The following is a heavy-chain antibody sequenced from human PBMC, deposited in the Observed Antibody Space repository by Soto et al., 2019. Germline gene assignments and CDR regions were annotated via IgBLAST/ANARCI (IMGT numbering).Heavy chain of an antibody. D-gene: IGHD6-13*01. CDR2: IYYSGST. J-gene: IGHJ4*02. Sequence: PSETLSLTCTVSGGSISSGGYYWSWIRQHPGKGLEWIGYIYYSGSTYYNPSLKSRVTISVDTSKNQFSLKLSSVTAADTAVYYCARESWSGIAAAGPNLIIDYWSQGTLVTVSS. CDR1: GGSISSGGYY. CDR3: ARESWSGIAAAGPNLIIDY. V-gene: IGHV4-31*03.